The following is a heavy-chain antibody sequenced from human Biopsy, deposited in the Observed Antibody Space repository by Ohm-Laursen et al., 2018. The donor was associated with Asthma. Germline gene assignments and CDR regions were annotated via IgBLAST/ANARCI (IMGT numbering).Heavy chain of an antibody. CDR3: ARAVSSSSYWYFDL. V-gene: IGHV4-34*01. Sequence: SDTLSLTCDVYPGSFSGFFWTWIRQSPGKGLEWIGSIYYSGRTYYNPSLESRVTISADTSKNHFSLKVTSVTAADTAVYYCARAVSSSSYWYFDLWGRGDLVTVSS. J-gene: IGHJ2*01. CDR2: IYYSGRT. CDR1: PGSFSGFF. D-gene: IGHD6-6*01.